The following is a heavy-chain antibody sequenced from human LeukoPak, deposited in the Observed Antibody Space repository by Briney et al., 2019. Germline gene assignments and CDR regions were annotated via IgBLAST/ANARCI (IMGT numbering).Heavy chain of an antibody. CDR2: IYHSGST. V-gene: IGHV4-34*01. CDR3: ARGMGYDSSGYYGYYFDY. CDR1: GGSFSGYY. D-gene: IGHD3-22*01. J-gene: IGHJ4*02. Sequence: SETLSLTCAVYGGSFSGYYWNWIRQPPGKELEWIGYIYHSGSTYYNPSLKSRVTISVDRSKNQFSLKLSSVTAADTAVYYCARGMGYDSSGYYGYYFDYWGQGTLVTVSS.